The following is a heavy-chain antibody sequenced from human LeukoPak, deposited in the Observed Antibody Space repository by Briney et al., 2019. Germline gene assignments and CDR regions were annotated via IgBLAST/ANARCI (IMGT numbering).Heavy chain of an antibody. J-gene: IGHJ6*03. CDR3: ARGSPVDYYYYYMDV. CDR2: MNPNSGNT. CDR1: GYTFTSYD. Sequence: ASVKVSCKASGYTFTSYDINWVRQATGQGLEWMGWMNPNSGNTGYAQKFQGRVTITRNTSISTAYMELSSLRSEDTAVYYCARGSPVDYYYYYMDVWGKGTTVTVSS. V-gene: IGHV1-8*03.